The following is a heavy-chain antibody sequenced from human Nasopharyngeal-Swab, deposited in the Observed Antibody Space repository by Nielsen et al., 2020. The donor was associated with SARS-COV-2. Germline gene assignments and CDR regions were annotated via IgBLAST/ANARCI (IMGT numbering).Heavy chain of an antibody. D-gene: IGHD6-13*01. V-gene: IGHV4-39*07. CDR2: INHSGST. CDR1: GGSISSSGYY. Sequence: SETLSLTCTVSGGSISSSGYYWSSIRQPPGKGLEWIGEINHSGSTNYNPSLKSRVTISVDTSKNQFSLKLSSVTAADTAVYYCARKGGYSSSWLKYSSGWYMSGAFDYWGQGTLVTVSS. J-gene: IGHJ4*02. CDR3: ARKGGYSSSWLKYSSGWYMSGAFDY.